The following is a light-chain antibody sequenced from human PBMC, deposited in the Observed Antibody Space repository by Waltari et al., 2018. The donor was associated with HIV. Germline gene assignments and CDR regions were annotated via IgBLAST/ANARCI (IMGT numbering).Light chain of an antibody. J-gene: IGKJ1*01. CDR1: PSVLYSSNNKNY. CDR2: WAS. Sequence: DIVMTKSPDSLAVSLGERATINCKSSPSVLYSSNNKNYLAWYQQKPGQPPKLLIYWASTRESGVPDRFSGSGSGTDFTLTISSLQAEDVAVYYCQQYYSTLWTFGQGTKVEIK. CDR3: QQYYSTLWT. V-gene: IGKV4-1*01.